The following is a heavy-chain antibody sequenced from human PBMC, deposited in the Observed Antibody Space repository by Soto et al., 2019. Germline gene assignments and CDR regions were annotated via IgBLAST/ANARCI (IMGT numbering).Heavy chain of an antibody. CDR1: GGSISSGGYS. V-gene: IGHV4-30-2*01. J-gene: IGHJ4*02. Sequence: QLQLQESGSGLVKPSQTLSLTCAVSGGSISSGGYSWSWIRQPPGKGLEGIGYIYHSGSTHYNPPLKTRITISVDRSKNQFALMLSSVTAADTAVYYWARENNVLPGGYFCYWGQGTLVNVSS. D-gene: IGHD3-10*01. CDR2: IYHSGST. CDR3: ARENNVLPGGYFCY.